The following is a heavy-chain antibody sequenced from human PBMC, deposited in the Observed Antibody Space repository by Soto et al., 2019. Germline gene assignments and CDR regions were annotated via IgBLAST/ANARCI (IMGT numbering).Heavy chain of an antibody. J-gene: IGHJ4*02. D-gene: IGHD2-2*01. CDR2: INGNGGSI. V-gene: IGHV3-20*01. CDR1: GFTFDDYG. CDR3: ASFGYCSSTSCYDSDY. Sequence: EVQLVESGGGVVRPGGSLRLSCAASGFTFDDYGMSWVRQAPGKGLEWVCGINGNGGSIGYADSVKGRFTISRDNAKNSLYLQMNSLRAEDTALYHCASFGYCSSTSCYDSDYWGQGTLVTVSS.